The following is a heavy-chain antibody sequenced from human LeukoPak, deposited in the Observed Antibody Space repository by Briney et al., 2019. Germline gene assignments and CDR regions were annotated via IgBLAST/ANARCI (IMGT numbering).Heavy chain of an antibody. D-gene: IGHD2-2*01. V-gene: IGHV4-61*01. Sequence: SETLSPTCTVSGGSVSSGNYYWSWIRQPPGNGLEWIGSIFYTGSTIYNPTLKSRVTISIDTSKNQLSLRLSSVSAADTAVYYCARGYCSSTSCYLFWFDPWGQGTLVTVSS. CDR2: IFYTGST. J-gene: IGHJ5*02. CDR1: GGSVSSGNYY. CDR3: ARGYCSSTSCYLFWFDP.